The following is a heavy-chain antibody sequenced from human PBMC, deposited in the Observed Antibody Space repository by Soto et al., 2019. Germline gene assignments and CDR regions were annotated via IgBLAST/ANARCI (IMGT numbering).Heavy chain of an antibody. CDR1: GYTFTSYD. J-gene: IGHJ4*02. CDR3: TRGQGNH. Sequence: QVQLVQSGAEVKKPGASVRVSCKASGYTFTSYDIYWVRQATGQVLEWMGWMNPFSGNAVYTQKFQDRVTMTRDTSINTAYMEMSGLRSEDTAVYYCTRGQGNHWCQGSLVTVSS. CDR2: MNPFSGNA. V-gene: IGHV1-8*01.